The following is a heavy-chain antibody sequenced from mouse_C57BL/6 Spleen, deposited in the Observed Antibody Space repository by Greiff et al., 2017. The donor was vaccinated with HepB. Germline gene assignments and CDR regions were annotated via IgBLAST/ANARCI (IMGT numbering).Heavy chain of an antibody. D-gene: IGHD4-1*01. Sequence: EVQLQESGGGLVKPGGSLKLSCAASGFTFSSYAMSWVRQTPEKRLEWVATISDGGSYTYYPDNVKGRFTISRDNAKNNLYLQMSHLKSEDTAMYYCARDASGTYFDYWGQGTTLTVSS. J-gene: IGHJ2*01. CDR2: ISDGGSYT. CDR1: GFTFSSYA. CDR3: ARDASGTYFDY. V-gene: IGHV5-4*01.